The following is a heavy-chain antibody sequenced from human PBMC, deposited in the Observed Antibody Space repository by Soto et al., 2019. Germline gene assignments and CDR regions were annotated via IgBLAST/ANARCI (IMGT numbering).Heavy chain of an antibody. CDR2: IIPIFGTA. V-gene: IGHV1-69*13. J-gene: IGHJ4*02. CDR1: GGTFSSYA. D-gene: IGHD3-22*01. Sequence: GASVKVSCKASGGTFSSYAISWVRQAPGQGLEWMGGIIPIFGTANYAQKFQGRVTITADESTSTAYMELSSLRSEDTAVYYCARDYYDSSGYHTQSYYFDYWGQGTLVTVSS. CDR3: ARDYYDSSGYHTQSYYFDY.